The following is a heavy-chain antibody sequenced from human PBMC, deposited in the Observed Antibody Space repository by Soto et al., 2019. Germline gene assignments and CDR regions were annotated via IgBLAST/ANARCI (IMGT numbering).Heavy chain of an antibody. Sequence: QVQLVESGGGVVQPGTSLRLSCVGSGFTFRSYVIHWVRQAPGKGLEWVALTTYNGRNIFYGDSVKGRFTISRDNSRNTVELQMHSLRLEDTALYYCARWGTTGGLHVWGQGTLVSVSS. CDR2: TTYNGRNI. D-gene: IGHD3-16*01. J-gene: IGHJ4*02. CDR1: GFTFRSYV. CDR3: ARWGTTGGLHV. V-gene: IGHV3-33*05.